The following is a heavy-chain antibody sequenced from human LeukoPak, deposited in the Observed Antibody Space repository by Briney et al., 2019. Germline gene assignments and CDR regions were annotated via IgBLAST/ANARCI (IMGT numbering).Heavy chain of an antibody. D-gene: IGHD2-2*01. Sequence: GGSLRLSCAASGFTLSSYWMHWVRQAPGKGLVWVSRINTDGSSTNYADSAKGRFTISRDNAKTTLYLQMNSLRAEDTAVYYCARHPEPGYCSSTSCHESYFDYWGQGTLVTVSS. V-gene: IGHV3-74*01. CDR2: INTDGSST. CDR3: ARHPEPGYCSSTSCHESYFDY. J-gene: IGHJ4*02. CDR1: GFTLSSYW.